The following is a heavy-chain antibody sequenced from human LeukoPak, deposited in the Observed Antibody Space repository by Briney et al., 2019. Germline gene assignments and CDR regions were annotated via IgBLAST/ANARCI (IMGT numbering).Heavy chain of an antibody. D-gene: IGHD6-19*01. V-gene: IGHV3-21*01. J-gene: IGHJ6*02. CDR3: ARDGVAVAGSYYYGMDV. CDR2: ISSSSSYI. Sequence: PGGSLRLSCAASGFTFSSYSMNWVRQAPGKGLEWVSSISSSSSYIYYADSVKGRFTISRDNAKNSLYLQVNSLRAEDTAVYYCARDGVAVAGSYYYGMDVWGQGTTVTVSS. CDR1: GFTFSSYS.